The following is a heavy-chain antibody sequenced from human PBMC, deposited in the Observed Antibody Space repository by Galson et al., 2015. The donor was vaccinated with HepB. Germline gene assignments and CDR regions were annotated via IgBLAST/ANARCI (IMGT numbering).Heavy chain of an antibody. CDR1: GVTFSNFA. CDR2: IIPMFGVL. Sequence: SVKVSCKASGVTFSNFAICWVRQAPGQGLEWMGSIIPMFGVLHLARKFQGRVTMTADASTNTAYMELSSLRSEDTAVYFCARPNMDHEGSYCFDYWGQGTPVTVSS. CDR3: ARPNMDHEGSYCFDY. V-gene: IGHV1-69*13. J-gene: IGHJ4*02. D-gene: IGHD3-10*01.